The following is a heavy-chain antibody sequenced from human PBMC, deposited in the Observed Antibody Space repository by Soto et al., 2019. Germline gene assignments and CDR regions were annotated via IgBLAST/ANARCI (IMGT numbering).Heavy chain of an antibody. Sequence: PGGSLRLSCAAPGFTFSSYSMHWVRQAPGKGLEWVAVISYDGSNKYYADSVKGRFTISRDNSKNTLYLQMNSLRAEDTAVYYCAKLPIYDSSGYCYWGHGTLVASSS. CDR3: AKLPIYDSSGYCY. V-gene: IGHV3-30*18. J-gene: IGHJ4*01. CDR1: GFTFSSYS. D-gene: IGHD3-22*01. CDR2: ISYDGSNK.